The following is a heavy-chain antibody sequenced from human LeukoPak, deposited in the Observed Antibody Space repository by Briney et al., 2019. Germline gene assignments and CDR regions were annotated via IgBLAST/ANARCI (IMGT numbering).Heavy chain of an antibody. CDR1: GYSFTTYG. CDR2: ISPYNADT. D-gene: IGHD4-11*01. J-gene: IGHJ4*02. CDR3: GRGGAQYSNGFDY. V-gene: IGHV1-18*01. Sequence: ASVTVSCKASGYSFTTYGISWVRQAPGQGLEWMGWISPYNADTNYALNLQDRLTLTTDTSTTTAYMELRSLRSDDTAMYYCGRGGAQYSNGFDYWGQGTAVTVSS.